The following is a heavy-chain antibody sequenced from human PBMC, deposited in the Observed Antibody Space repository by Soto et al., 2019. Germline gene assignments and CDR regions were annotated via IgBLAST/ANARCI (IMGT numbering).Heavy chain of an antibody. V-gene: IGHV3-48*02. D-gene: IGHD4-17*01. CDR2: ISTTPDIV. J-gene: IGHJ4*01. Sequence: EVQLVESGGGVIQAGGSLRLSCAASGFTFSDYSMNWVRQAPGRGLELMSFISTTPDIVFYADSVKGRFAISRDNARNLLFLQMNSLRDEDTAVYCCAKDRWVTTRSFDFWGHGTLVTVSS. CDR3: AKDRWVTTRSFDF. CDR1: GFTFSDYS.